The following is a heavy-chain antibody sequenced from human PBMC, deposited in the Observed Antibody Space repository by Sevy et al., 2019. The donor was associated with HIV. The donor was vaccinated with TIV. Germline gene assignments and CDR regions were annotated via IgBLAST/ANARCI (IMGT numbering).Heavy chain of an antibody. V-gene: IGHV3-53*01. D-gene: IGHD3-16*01. CDR2: IYSGGST. Sequence: GGSLRLSCAASGFIVSSNYMSWVRQAPGKGLEWVSVIYSGGSTYYADSVKGRFTISRDNSKNTLYLQMNRLRSEDTAVYYRAREGEQYPHWGKGTTVTVSS. CDR3: AREGEQYPH. J-gene: IGHJ6*04. CDR1: GFIVSSNY.